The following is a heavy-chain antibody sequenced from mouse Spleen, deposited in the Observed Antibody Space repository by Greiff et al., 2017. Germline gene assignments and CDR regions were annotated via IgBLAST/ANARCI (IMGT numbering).Heavy chain of an antibody. D-gene: IGHD3-1*01. V-gene: IGHV1-19*01. CDR3: ARTARATVYFDY. J-gene: IGHJ2*01. CDR2: INPYNGGT. Sequence: VQLQQSGPVLVKPGASVKMSCKASGYTFTDYYMNWVKQSHGKSLEWIGVINPYNGGTSYNQKFKGKATLTVDKSSSTAYMELNSLTSEDSAVYYCARTARATVYFDYWGQGTTLTVSS. CDR1: GYTFTDYY.